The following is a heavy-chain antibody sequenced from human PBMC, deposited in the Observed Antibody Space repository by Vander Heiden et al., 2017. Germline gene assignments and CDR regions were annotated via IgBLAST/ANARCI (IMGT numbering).Heavy chain of an antibody. V-gene: IGHV4-59*01. CDR3: ARDRFIHYY. Sequence: QVQLQESGPGLVKPSETLSLTCTVSGGSISSYYWSWIRQPPGKGREWIGYIYYSGSTNYNPSLKSRVTISVDTSKNQFSLKLSSVTAADTAVYYCARDRFIHYYWGQGTLVTVSS. J-gene: IGHJ4*02. CDR2: IYYSGST. D-gene: IGHD3-16*01. CDR1: GGSISSYY.